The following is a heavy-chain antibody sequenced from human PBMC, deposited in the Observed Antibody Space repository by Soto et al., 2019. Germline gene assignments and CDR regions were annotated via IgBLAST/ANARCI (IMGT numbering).Heavy chain of an antibody. CDR1: GGSISSYY. Sequence: TSETLSLTCSVSGGSISSYYWSWIRQPPGKGLEWIGYIYYSGSTYYNPSLKSRVTISVDTSKNQFSLKLSSVTAADTAVYYCARGDAFDIWGQGTMVTVSS. CDR2: IYYSGST. CDR3: ARGDAFDI. V-gene: IGHV4-59*12. J-gene: IGHJ3*02.